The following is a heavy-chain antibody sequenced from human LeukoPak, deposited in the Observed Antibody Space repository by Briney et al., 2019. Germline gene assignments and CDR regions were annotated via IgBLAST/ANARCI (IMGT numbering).Heavy chain of an antibody. D-gene: IGHD3-3*01. CDR2: INPNSGGT. CDR3: ARAYGIRFLEWLPNDY. J-gene: IGHJ4*02. Sequence: ASVKVSCKASGGTSSSYAISWVRQAPGQGLEWMGWINPNSGGTNYAQKFQGRVTMTRDTSINTAYMALSRLRSDDTAVYYCARAYGIRFLEWLPNDYWGQGTLVTVSS. V-gene: IGHV1-2*02. CDR1: GGTSSSYA.